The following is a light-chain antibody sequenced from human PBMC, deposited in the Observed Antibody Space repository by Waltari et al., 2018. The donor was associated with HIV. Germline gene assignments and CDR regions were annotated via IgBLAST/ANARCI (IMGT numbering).Light chain of an antibody. J-gene: IGLJ3*02. CDR1: SSNIGSRS. Sequence: QSVLTQPPSVSAAPGQKVTISCSGSSSNIGSRSVSWYQHLPGRAPKLLLYYNNERPSGIPGRFSGSKSGTSATLGITGLQTGDEADYYCVTWDKSLTAVVFGGGTKLTVL. CDR2: YNN. V-gene: IGLV1-51*01. CDR3: VTWDKSLTAVV.